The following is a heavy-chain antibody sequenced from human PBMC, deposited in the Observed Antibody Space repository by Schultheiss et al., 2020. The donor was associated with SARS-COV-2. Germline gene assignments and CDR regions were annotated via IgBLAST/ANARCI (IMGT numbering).Heavy chain of an antibody. Sequence: GESLKISCAASGFTFSSYSMNWVRQAPGKGLEWVAVISYDGSNKYYADSVKGRFTISRDNSKNTLYLQMNSLRAEDTAVYYCARGAHYYDDKPYAFDIWGQGTMVTVSS. V-gene: IGHV3-30*03. CDR2: ISYDGSNK. J-gene: IGHJ3*02. CDR1: GFTFSSYS. CDR3: ARGAHYYDDKPYAFDI. D-gene: IGHD3-22*01.